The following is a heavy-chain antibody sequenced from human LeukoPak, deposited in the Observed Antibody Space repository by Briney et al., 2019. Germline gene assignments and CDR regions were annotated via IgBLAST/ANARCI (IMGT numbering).Heavy chain of an antibody. Sequence: SETLSLTCTVSDGSISSSGYYWGWIRRPPGKGLEWIGSMYYSGSTYYNPSLKSRVTISVGTSKNQFSLKLSSVTAADTAVYYCARILVQYYYYMDVWGKGTTVTVSS. D-gene: IGHD1-1*01. V-gene: IGHV4-39*01. CDR3: ARILVQYYYYMDV. J-gene: IGHJ6*03. CDR2: MYYSGST. CDR1: DGSISSSGYY.